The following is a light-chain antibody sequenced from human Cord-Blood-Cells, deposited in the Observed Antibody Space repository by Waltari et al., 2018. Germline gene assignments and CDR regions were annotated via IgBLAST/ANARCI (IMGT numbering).Light chain of an antibody. CDR1: QSVSSSY. Sequence: EIVLTQSPGTLSLSPGERATLSCRASQSVSSSYLAWYQQTPGQAPELLIYGASSRAAGIADRCSGSGSGTDFTLTGSRLDPEDVAVYYCQQYGSSPLFTFGPGTKVDIK. J-gene: IGKJ3*01. CDR3: QQYGSSPLFT. V-gene: IGKV3-20*01. CDR2: GAS.